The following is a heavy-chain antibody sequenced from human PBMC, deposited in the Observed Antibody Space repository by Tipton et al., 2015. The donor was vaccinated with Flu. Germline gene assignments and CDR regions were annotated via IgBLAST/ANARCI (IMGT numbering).Heavy chain of an antibody. CDR2: AKGDGTST. CDR1: GFTFSTYW. Sequence: SLRLSCAASGFTFSTYWMSWVRQDPGRGLEWLSRAKGDGTSTVYADSVQGRFTISRDNAKNTVYLQMNGLRAEDTAVYFCATGVGHYYDRWGQGTLVTVSS. CDR3: ATGVGHYYDR. J-gene: IGHJ4*02. D-gene: IGHD3-22*01. V-gene: IGHV3-74*01.